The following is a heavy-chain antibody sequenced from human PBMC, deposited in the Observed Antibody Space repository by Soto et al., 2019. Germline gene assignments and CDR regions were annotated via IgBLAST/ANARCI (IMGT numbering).Heavy chain of an antibody. J-gene: IGHJ4*02. Sequence: SVKVSCKASGGTFSSYAISWVRQAPGQGLEWVGGIIPIFGTANYAQKFQGRVTITADESTSTAYMELSSLRSEDTAVYYCASLDYDSSGYRPIYYFDYWGQGTLVTVSS. D-gene: IGHD3-22*01. CDR3: ASLDYDSSGYRPIYYFDY. CDR2: IIPIFGTA. CDR1: GGTFSSYA. V-gene: IGHV1-69*13.